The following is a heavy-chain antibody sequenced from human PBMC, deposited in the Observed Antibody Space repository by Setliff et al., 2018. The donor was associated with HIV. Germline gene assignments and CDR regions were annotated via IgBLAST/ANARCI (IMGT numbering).Heavy chain of an antibody. J-gene: IGHJ3*02. D-gene: IGHD1-7*01. CDR1: GFTFSAHG. V-gene: IGHV3-30*02. CDR2: INYDESSE. Sequence: GESLRLSCAASGFTFSAHGMHWVRQAPGKGLEWVAFINYDESSEYYVDSVKGRVTISRDNSKNTVDLQMNGLRAEDTAVYYCAKDGDYSNWDYDAFDIWGQGTMVTVSS. CDR3: AKDGDYSNWDYDAFDI.